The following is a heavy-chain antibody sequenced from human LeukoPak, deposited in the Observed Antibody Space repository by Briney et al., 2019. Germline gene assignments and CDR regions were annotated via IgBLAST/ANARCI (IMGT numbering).Heavy chain of an antibody. D-gene: IGHD3-22*01. V-gene: IGHV4-4*02. Sequence: PSGTLSLTCAVSGGSISSSYWWSWVRQPPGKGLEWIGEIYHSGRTNYNPSLKSRVTISVDKSKNQFSLRLSSVTAADTAVYYCARGADSSGYYSIFYFDFWGQGTLVTVSS. J-gene: IGHJ4*02. CDR3: ARGADSSGYYSIFYFDF. CDR1: GGSISSSYW. CDR2: IYHSGRT.